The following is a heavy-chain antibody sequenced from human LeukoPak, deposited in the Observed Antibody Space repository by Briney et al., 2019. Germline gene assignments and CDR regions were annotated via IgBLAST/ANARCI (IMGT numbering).Heavy chain of an antibody. CDR1: GGSISSSSYY. D-gene: IGHD3-22*01. CDR2: NYYSGST. V-gene: IGHV4-39*01. J-gene: IGHJ4*02. CDR3: ARHPAHYYDSSGYYVFDY. Sequence: SETLSLTCTVSGGSISSSSYYWGWIRQPPGKGLEWIGSNYYSGSTYYNPSLKSRVTISVDTSKNQFSLKLSSVTAADTAVYYCARHPAHYYDSSGYYVFDYWGQGTLVTVSS.